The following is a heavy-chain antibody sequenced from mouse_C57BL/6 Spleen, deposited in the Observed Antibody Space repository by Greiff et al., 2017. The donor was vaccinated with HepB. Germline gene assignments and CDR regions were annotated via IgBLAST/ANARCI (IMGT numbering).Heavy chain of an antibody. CDR1: GFTFSDYG. CDR2: ISSGSSTI. J-gene: IGHJ3*01. V-gene: IGHV5-17*01. CDR3: ARPLFESYDYDLAWFAY. Sequence: EVQLVESGGGLVKPGGSLKLSCAASGFTFSDYGMHWVRQAPEKGLEWVAYISSGSSTIYYADTVKGRFTISRDNAKNTLFLQMTSLRSEDTAMYYCARPLFESYDYDLAWFAYWGQGTLVTVSA. D-gene: IGHD2-4*01.